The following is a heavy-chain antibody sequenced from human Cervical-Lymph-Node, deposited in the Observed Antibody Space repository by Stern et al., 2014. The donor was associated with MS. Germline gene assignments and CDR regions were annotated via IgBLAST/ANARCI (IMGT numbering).Heavy chain of an antibody. Sequence: VQLVESGAEAKKPGSSVKVSCKASGGTFTSYTITWVRQAPGQGLEWMGWIIPILDISIYAEKFQGSVAFTADASANTAYMELSSRGSEDTAVYSCAREPGGHRGGDDYNYYYGLDIWGQGTTVTVSS. D-gene: IGHD2-21*02. J-gene: IGHJ6*02. CDR3: AREPGGHRGGDDYNYYYGLDI. CDR1: GGTFTSYT. CDR2: IIPILDIS. V-gene: IGHV1-69*09.